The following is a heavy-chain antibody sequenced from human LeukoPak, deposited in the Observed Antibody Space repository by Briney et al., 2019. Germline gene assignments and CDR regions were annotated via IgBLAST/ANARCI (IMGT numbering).Heavy chain of an antibody. D-gene: IGHD3-22*01. CDR2: INPNSGGT. CDR3: ARVYSYYDTNDY. J-gene: IGHJ4*02. V-gene: IGHV1-2*02. CDR1: GYTFTGYY. Sequence: ASVKVSCKASGYTFTGYYIHWVRQAPGQGLEWMGWINPNSGGTNYAQKFQGRVTMTRDTSISTAYMELSRLRSDDTAVYYCARVYSYYDTNDYWGQGTLVTVSS.